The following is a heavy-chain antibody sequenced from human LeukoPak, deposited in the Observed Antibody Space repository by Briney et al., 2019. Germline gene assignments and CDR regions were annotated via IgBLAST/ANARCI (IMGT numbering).Heavy chain of an antibody. CDR1: GFTFSNYY. CDR2: ISSSSSDT. CDR3: ARVLYDSSGPFAY. V-gene: IGHV3-21*01. D-gene: IGHD3-22*01. Sequence: GGTLRLSCVASGFTFSNYYMNWVRQAPGKGLEGVSSISSSSSDTYYADSLKGRFTMSRDNAKNSLYLQMNSLRAEDTAVYYCARVLYDSSGPFAYWGQGTLVTVSS. J-gene: IGHJ4*02.